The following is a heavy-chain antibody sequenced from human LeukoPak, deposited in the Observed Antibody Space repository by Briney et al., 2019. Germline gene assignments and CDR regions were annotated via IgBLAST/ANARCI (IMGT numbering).Heavy chain of an antibody. CDR2: INHSGST. CDR1: GGSFSGYY. CDR3: ARGGPLGQQPMTFDY. D-gene: IGHD6-13*01. V-gene: IGHV4-34*01. J-gene: IGHJ4*02. Sequence: PSETLSLTCAVYGGSFSGYYWSWIRQPPGKGLEWIGEINHSGSTNYNPSLKSRVTISVDTSKNQFSLKLSSVTAADTAVYYCARGGPLGQQPMTFDYWSQGTLVTVSS.